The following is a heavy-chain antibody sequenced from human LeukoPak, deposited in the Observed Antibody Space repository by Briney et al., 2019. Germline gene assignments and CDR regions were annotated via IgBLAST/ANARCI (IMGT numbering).Heavy chain of an antibody. Sequence: ASVKVSCKASGHTFSSYHMQWVRQAPGQGLEWMGWISPKSGDTKSGQKFQGRVTLTRDTSISTAYMELSRLTSDDTAVYYCASVRAGDDFDYWGQGTLVTVSS. D-gene: IGHD3-16*01. J-gene: IGHJ4*02. CDR1: GHTFSSYH. CDR2: ISPKSGDT. CDR3: ASVRAGDDFDY. V-gene: IGHV1-2*02.